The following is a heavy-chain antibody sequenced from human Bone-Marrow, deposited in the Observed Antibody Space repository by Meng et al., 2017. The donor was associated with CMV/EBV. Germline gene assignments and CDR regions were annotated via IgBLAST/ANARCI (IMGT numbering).Heavy chain of an antibody. J-gene: IGHJ3*02. CDR3: ARGPQVSWLRSRLAAFVS. Sequence: SETLSLTCAVYGASFSSYYWTWIRQPPGKGLEWIGEVNHSGGTNYNPSLKSRVTISVDTSKNQFSLKLSSVTAADTAVYYCARGPQVSWLRSRLAAFVSWDQETRVTGSS. D-gene: IGHD5-12*01. V-gene: IGHV4-34*01. CDR1: GASFSSYY. CDR2: VNHSGGT.